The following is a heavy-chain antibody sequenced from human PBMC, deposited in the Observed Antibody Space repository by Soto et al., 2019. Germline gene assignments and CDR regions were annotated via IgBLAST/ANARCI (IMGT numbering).Heavy chain of an antibody. D-gene: IGHD3-22*01. CDR2: IYATGST. V-gene: IGHV3-66*01. J-gene: IGHJ4*02. CDR3: AGENESSGLALDY. Sequence: EVQMVESGGGFVQPGGSLRLSCAASGFTVSSNYMSWVRQAPGKGLEWVSVIYATGSTHYADSVKGRFAISRDSSKNTLYLQTNSLRAADTASYYWAGENESSGLALDYWGQGTQVTVSS. CDR1: GFTVSSNY.